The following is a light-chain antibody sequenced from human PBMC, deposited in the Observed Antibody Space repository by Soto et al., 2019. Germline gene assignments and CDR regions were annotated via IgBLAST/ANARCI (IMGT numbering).Light chain of an antibody. J-gene: IGLJ2*01. V-gene: IGLV2-14*01. CDR3: SSYTTSRSVL. CDR2: DVN. Sequence: QSALTQPASVSGSPGKSIAISCTGTSSDVGAYDFVSWYQQHPGKAPKVMIYDVNHRPSGVSDRFSGSKSGNTASLTISGLQAEDEADYFCSSYTTSRSVLFGGGTKLTVL. CDR1: SSDVGAYDF.